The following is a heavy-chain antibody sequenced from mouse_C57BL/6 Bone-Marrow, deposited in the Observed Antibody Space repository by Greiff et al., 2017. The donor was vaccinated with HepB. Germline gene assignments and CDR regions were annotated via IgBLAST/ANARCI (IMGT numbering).Heavy chain of an antibody. CDR3: ASDGYYYFDY. D-gene: IGHD2-3*01. V-gene: IGHV5-4*03. CDR2: ISDGGSYT. CDR1: GFTFSSYA. Sequence: EVKLVESGGGLVKPGGSLKLSCAASGFTFSSYAMSWVRQTPEKRLEWVATISDGGSYTYYPDNVKGRFTISRDNAKNNLYLQMSHLKSEDTAMYYCASDGYYYFDYWGQGTTLTVSS. J-gene: IGHJ2*01.